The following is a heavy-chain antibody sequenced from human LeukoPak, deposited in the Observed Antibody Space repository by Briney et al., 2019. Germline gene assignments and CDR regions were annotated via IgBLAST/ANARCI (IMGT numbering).Heavy chain of an antibody. CDR2: ISYDGSNE. V-gene: IGHV3-30*04. D-gene: IGHD2-2*01. Sequence: GGSLRLSCAASGFTFSSYVMHWVRQAPGKGLEWVAIISYDGSNEYYADSVKGRFTISRDNSKNTLYLQMNSLRAADTAVYYCARDKDTSYLSSFDYWGQGTLVTVSS. CDR1: GFTFSSYV. J-gene: IGHJ4*02. CDR3: ARDKDTSYLSSFDY.